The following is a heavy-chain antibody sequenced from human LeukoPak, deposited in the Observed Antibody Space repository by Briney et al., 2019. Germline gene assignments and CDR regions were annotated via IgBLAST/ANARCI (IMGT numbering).Heavy chain of an antibody. CDR3: ATKPTYGAYTDY. Sequence: GESLRLSCAASGFSFSTYSMNWVRQAPGKGLEWVSTISGSGTTTYCADSVDGRFTISRDNSKNTLYLQMNRLRAEDTAVYYCATKPTYGAYTDYWGQGTLVTVSS. V-gene: IGHV3-23*01. CDR2: ISGSGTTT. CDR1: GFSFSTYS. D-gene: IGHD4/OR15-4a*01. J-gene: IGHJ4*02.